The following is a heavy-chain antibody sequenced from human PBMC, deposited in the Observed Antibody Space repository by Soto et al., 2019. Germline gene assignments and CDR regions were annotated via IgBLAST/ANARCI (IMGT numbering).Heavy chain of an antibody. Sequence: QVQLQESGPGLVKPSETLSLTCTVSGGSVSSGSYYWSWIRQPPGKGLEWIGYIYYSGSTNYNPSLKRRVTISVDTSKNQFSLKLSSVTAADTAVYYCARVGSGWYVDYWGQGTLVTVSS. CDR3: ARVGSGWYVDY. D-gene: IGHD6-19*01. CDR1: GGSVSSGSYY. CDR2: IYYSGST. J-gene: IGHJ4*02. V-gene: IGHV4-61*01.